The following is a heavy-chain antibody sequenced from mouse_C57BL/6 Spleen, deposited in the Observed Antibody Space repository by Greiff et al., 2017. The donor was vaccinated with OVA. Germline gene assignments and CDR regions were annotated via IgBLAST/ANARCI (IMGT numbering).Heavy chain of an antibody. D-gene: IGHD6-1*01. CDR3: ASSPLTYAMDY. CDR2: INPNNGGT. CDR1: GYTFTDYY. Sequence: EVKLQQSGPELVKPGASVKISCKASGYTFTDYYMNWVKQSHGKSLEWIGDINPNNGGTSYNQKFKGKATLTVDKSSSTAYMELRSLTSEDSAVYYCASSPLTYAMDYWGQGTLVTVSA. V-gene: IGHV1-26*01. J-gene: IGHJ4*01.